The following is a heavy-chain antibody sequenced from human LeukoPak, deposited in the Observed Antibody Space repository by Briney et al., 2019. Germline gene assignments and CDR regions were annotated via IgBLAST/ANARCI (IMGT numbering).Heavy chain of an antibody. V-gene: IGHV4-30-4*08. Sequence: SQTLSLTCTVSGGSISSGDYYWSWIRQPPGKGLEWIGYIYYSGSTYYNPSLKSRVTISVDTTKNQFSLQLSSVTAADTAVYYCARGGGYCSSTSCSGFDYWGQGTLVTVSS. CDR2: IYYSGST. J-gene: IGHJ4*02. D-gene: IGHD2-2*01. CDR1: GGSISSGDYY. CDR3: ARGGGYCSSTSCSGFDY.